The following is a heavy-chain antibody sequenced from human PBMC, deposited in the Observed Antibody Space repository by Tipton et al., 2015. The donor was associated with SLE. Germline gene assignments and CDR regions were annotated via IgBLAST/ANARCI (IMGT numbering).Heavy chain of an antibody. CDR3: ARKGPTGGFDY. J-gene: IGHJ4*02. D-gene: IGHD1-1*01. CDR1: GGSISSYY. Sequence: LRLSCTVSGGSISSYYWSWIRQPPGKGLEWIGYIYYSGSTNYNPSLKSRVTISVDTSKNQFSLKLSSVTAADTAVYYCARKGPTGGFDYWGQGTLVTVSS. CDR2: IYYSGST. V-gene: IGHV4-59*08.